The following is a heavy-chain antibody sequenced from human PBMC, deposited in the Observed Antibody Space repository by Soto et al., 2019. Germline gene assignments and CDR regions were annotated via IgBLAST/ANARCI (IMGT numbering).Heavy chain of an antibody. CDR1: GGSISSGGSS. CDR3: ASRLTVIGGMDV. Sequence: SETLSLTCAVSGGSISSGGSSWSWIRQPPGKGLEWIGYIYHSGSTYYNPSLKSRVTISVDRSKNQFSPKLSSVTAADTAVYYCASRLTVIGGMDVWGQGTTVTVYS. V-gene: IGHV4-30-2*01. D-gene: IGHD3-22*01. J-gene: IGHJ6*02. CDR2: IYHSGST.